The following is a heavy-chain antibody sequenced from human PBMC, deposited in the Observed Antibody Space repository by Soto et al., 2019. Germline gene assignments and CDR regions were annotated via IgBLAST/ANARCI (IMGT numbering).Heavy chain of an antibody. J-gene: IGHJ6*02. V-gene: IGHV3-21*01. CDR2: ISSSSSYI. Sequence: PGGSLRLSCAASGFTFSSYSMNWVRQAPGKGLEWVSSISSSSSYIYYADSVKGRFTISRDNAKNSLYLQMNSLRAEDTAVYYCARDLEGYPRTYYYYYGTDVWGQGTTVTVSS. CDR1: GFTFSSYS. CDR3: ARDLEGYPRTYYYYYGTDV. D-gene: IGHD5-12*01.